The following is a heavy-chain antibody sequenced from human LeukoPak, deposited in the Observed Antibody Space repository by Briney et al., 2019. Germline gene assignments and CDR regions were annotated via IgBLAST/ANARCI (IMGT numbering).Heavy chain of an antibody. J-gene: IGHJ4*02. Sequence: GGSLRLSCAASGYTFTSYYMHWVRQAPGQGLEWMGIINPSGGSTSYAQKFQGRVTMTRDTSTSTVYMELSSLRSEDTAVYYCARNGVKETKAIDYWGQGTLVTVSS. D-gene: IGHD1-1*01. CDR3: ARNGVKETKAIDY. CDR2: INPSGGST. CDR1: GYTFTSYY. V-gene: IGHV1-46*01.